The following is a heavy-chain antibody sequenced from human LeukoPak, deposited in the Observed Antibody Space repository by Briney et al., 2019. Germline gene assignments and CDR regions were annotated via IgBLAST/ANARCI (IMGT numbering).Heavy chain of an antibody. CDR2: ISYDGSNK. CDR3: ARGSDYYGMDV. J-gene: IGHJ6*02. Sequence: ARSLRLSCAASGFTFSSYGMHWVRQAPGKGLEWVAVISYDGSNKYYADSVKGRFTISRDNSKNTLYLQMNSLRAEDTAVYYCARGSDYYGMDVWGQGTTVTVSS. V-gene: IGHV3-30*03. D-gene: IGHD2-15*01. CDR1: GFTFSSYG.